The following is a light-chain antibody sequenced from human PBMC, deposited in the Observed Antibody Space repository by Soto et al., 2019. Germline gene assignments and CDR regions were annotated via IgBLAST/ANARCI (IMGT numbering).Light chain of an antibody. CDR2: DNS. V-gene: IGLV1-40*01. Sequence: QSVLTQPPSVSGAPGQRVTISCTGSSSNIGAGYDVHWYQQLPGTAPKLLIHDNSNRPSGVPDRFSGSKSGTSGSLAITGLQAEDEADYYCQSYDSSLSGSVFGGGTKLTVL. CDR1: SSNIGAGYD. J-gene: IGLJ3*02. CDR3: QSYDSSLSGSV.